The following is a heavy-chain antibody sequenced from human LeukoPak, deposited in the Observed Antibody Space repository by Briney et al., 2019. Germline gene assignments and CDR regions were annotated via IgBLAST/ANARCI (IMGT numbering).Heavy chain of an antibody. Sequence: GGSLRLSCAASGFPFSSYSMTWVRQAPGKGLEWVANIKPDGTTKFYVDSVKGRFTISRDNSLNSLYLQMNSLRAEDTAIYYCARSIPYGTTWYGRSDYWGQGTLVTVSS. D-gene: IGHD6-13*01. CDR3: ARSIPYGTTWYGRSDY. J-gene: IGHJ4*02. CDR2: IKPDGTTK. CDR1: GFPFSSYS. V-gene: IGHV3-7*03.